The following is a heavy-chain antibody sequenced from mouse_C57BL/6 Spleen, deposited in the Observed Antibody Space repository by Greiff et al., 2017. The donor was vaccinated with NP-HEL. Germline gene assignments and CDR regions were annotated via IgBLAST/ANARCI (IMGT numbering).Heavy chain of an antibody. Sequence: EVQLVESGGGLVKPGGSLKLSCAASGFTFSDYGMHWVRQAPEKGLEWVAYISSGSSTIYYADTVKGRFTISRDNAKNTLFLQMTSLRSEDTAMYYCASGHYGSSYGYFDVWGTGTTVTVSS. CDR2: ISSGSSTI. CDR1: GFTFSDYG. D-gene: IGHD1-1*01. V-gene: IGHV5-17*01. CDR3: ASGHYGSSYGYFDV. J-gene: IGHJ1*03.